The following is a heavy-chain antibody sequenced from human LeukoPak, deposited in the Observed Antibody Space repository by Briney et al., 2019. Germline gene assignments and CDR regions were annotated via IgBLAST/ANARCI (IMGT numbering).Heavy chain of an antibody. D-gene: IGHD3-10*01. CDR2: IYTSGST. V-gene: IGHV4-61*02. CDR1: GGSISSGSYY. CDR3: PREKLLWSGL. J-gene: IGHJ4*02. Sequence: SETLSLTCTVSGGSISSGSYYWSWIRQPAGKGLEWIGRIYTSGSTNYNPSLKSRVTISVDTSKNQFSLKLSSVTAADTAVYYCPREKLLWSGLWGQGTLVTVPS.